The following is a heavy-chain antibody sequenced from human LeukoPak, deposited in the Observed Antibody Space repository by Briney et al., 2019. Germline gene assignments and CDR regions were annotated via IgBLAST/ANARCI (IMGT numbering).Heavy chain of an antibody. V-gene: IGHV3-23*01. CDR3: AKIGDYDILTGTGRGYFDY. J-gene: IGHJ4*02. D-gene: IGHD3-9*01. CDR1: GFTFSSYG. Sequence: GGSLRLSCAASGFTFSSYGMSWVRQAPGEGLEWVSAISGSGGSTYYADSVKGRFTISRDNSKNTLYLQMNSLRAEDTAVYYCAKIGDYDILTGTGRGYFDYWGQGTLVTVSS. CDR2: ISGSGGST.